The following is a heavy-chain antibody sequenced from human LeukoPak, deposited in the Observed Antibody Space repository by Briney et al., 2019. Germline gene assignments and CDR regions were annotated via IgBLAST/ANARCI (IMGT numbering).Heavy chain of an antibody. CDR1: GFTFSDYG. CDR3: ARGILSAHNDY. Sequence: GGSLRLSCAASGFTFSDYGMHWVRQAPGKRLEWVAVISYDGPNKYYADSVKGRFTISRDNAKNSLYLQMNSLRAEDTAVYYCARGILSAHNDYWGQGTLVTVSS. D-gene: IGHD3-10*01. CDR2: ISYDGPNK. J-gene: IGHJ4*02. V-gene: IGHV3-30*03.